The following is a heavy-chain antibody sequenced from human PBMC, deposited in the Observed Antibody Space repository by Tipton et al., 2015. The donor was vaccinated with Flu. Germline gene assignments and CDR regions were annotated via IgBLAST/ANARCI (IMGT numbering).Heavy chain of an antibody. J-gene: IGHJ3*02. CDR2: ITPILGTA. CDR3: ARGTGIHALDI. V-gene: IGHV1-69*06. D-gene: IGHD3/OR15-3a*01. CDR1: GGTFRSYI. Sequence: QVQLVQSGAEVKKPGSSVKVSCKASGGTFRSYIFNWVRQAPGQGLEWMGRITPILGTADYAQKFQGRVTVTGDKSTNTAYMELSSLRSADTAVYFCARGTGIHALDIWGQGTMITVSS.